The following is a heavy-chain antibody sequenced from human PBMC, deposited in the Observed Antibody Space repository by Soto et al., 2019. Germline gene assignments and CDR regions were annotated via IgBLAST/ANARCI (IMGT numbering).Heavy chain of an antibody. D-gene: IGHD1-1*01. CDR2: ISAHNGNT. J-gene: IGHJ4*02. Sequence: QGHLVQSGAEVKKPGASVKVSCKGSGYDFTTYGIIWVRQAPGQGLEWMAWISAHNGNTDYAQKLQGRVTVTRDTSTSTAYMELRSLRSDDTAMYYCARGRYGDYWGQGALVTVSS. CDR3: ARGRYGDY. V-gene: IGHV1-18*01. CDR1: GYDFTTYG.